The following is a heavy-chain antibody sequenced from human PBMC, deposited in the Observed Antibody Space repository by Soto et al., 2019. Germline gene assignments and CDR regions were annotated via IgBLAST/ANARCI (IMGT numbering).Heavy chain of an antibody. Sequence: SVKVSCKASGGTFSSYAISWVRQAPGQGLEWMGGIIPIFGTANYAQKFQGRVTITADESTSTAYMELSSLRSEDTAVYYCARAMDIVVVPAAIGDMDVWGQGTTVTVSS. CDR2: IIPIFGTA. D-gene: IGHD2-2*03. J-gene: IGHJ6*02. CDR3: ARAMDIVVVPAAIGDMDV. V-gene: IGHV1-69*13. CDR1: GGTFSSYA.